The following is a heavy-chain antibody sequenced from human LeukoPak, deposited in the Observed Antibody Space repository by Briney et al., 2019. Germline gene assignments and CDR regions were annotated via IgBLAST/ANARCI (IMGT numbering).Heavy chain of an antibody. J-gene: IGHJ4*02. D-gene: IGHD3-3*01. Sequence: GGSLRLSCAASGFTVSSNYMSWVRQAPGKGLEWVSVIYSGGSTYYADSVKGRFTISRDNAKNSLYLQMNSLRAEDTAVYYCARDVAIFGVVTDFDYWGQGTLVTVSS. CDR2: IYSGGST. CDR3: ARDVAIFGVVTDFDY. V-gene: IGHV3-53*01. CDR1: GFTVSSNY.